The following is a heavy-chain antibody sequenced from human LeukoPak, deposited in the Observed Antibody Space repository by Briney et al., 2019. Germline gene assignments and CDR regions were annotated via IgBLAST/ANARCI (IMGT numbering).Heavy chain of an antibody. V-gene: IGHV1-69*05. D-gene: IGHD6-19*01. CDR3: ARATAVAAPFDY. J-gene: IGHJ4*02. Sequence: SVKVSCKASGGTFSSYAISWVRQAPGQGLEWMGGIIPIFGTANYAQKFQGRVTMTRDTSTSTVYMELSSLRSEDTAVYYCARATAVAAPFDYWGQGTLVTVSS. CDR1: GGTFSSYA. CDR2: IIPIFGTA.